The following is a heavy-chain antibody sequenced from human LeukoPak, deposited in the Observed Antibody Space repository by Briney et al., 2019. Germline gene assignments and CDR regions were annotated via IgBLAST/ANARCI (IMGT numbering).Heavy chain of an antibody. CDR3: ARDSQAIVMVAASRGFDY. Sequence: GRSLRLSCAASGFTFSSYGMHWVRQAPGKGLEWVAVIWYDGSNKYYADSVKGRFTISRDNSKNTLYLQMNSLRAEDTAVYYCARDSQAIVMVAASRGFDYWGQGTLVTVSS. V-gene: IGHV3-33*01. J-gene: IGHJ4*02. D-gene: IGHD2-15*01. CDR2: IWYDGSNK. CDR1: GFTFSSYG.